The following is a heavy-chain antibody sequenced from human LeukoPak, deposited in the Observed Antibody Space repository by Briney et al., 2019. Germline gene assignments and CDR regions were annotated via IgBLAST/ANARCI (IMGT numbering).Heavy chain of an antibody. D-gene: IGHD2-15*01. CDR3: TTEGGHLHSNPFDY. CDR1: GFTFSNGW. J-gene: IGHJ4*02. CDR2: IKSKTNGGTT. V-gene: IGHV3-15*01. Sequence: NPGGSLRLSCAASGFTFSNGWMSWVRQAPGKGLEWVGHIKSKTNGGTTDYAAPVKGRFSIPRDDSRTTVYLQMNSLKTEDTAVYYCTTEGGHLHSNPFDYWGQGTLVTVSS.